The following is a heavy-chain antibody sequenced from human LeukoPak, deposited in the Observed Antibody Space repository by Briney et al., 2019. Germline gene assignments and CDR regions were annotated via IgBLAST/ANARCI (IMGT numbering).Heavy chain of an antibody. J-gene: IGHJ2*01. CDR2: ISGSGGST. Sequence: PPGGTLRLSCAASGFTFSSYGMSWVRQAPGKGLEWVSAISGSGGSTYYADSVKGRFTISRDNSRNAVFLQMISPRDDDTAIYYCAKIERWLVHGFDLWGRGTLVTVSS. V-gene: IGHV3-23*01. D-gene: IGHD6-19*01. CDR1: GFTFSSYG. CDR3: AKIERWLVHGFDL.